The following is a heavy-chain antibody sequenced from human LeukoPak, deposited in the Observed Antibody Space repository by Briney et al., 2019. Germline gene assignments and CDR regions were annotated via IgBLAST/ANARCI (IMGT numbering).Heavy chain of an antibody. V-gene: IGHV1-2*02. CDR2: INPNSGGT. D-gene: IGHD3-3*01. CDR3: ARAPTIFGVVTHFDY. Sequence: ASVKVSCKASGYTFTGYYMHWVRQAPGQGLEWMGWINPNSGGTNYAQKFQGRVTMTRNTSISTAYMELSRLRSDDTAVYYCARAPTIFGVVTHFDYWGQGTLVTVSS. J-gene: IGHJ4*02. CDR1: GYTFTGYY.